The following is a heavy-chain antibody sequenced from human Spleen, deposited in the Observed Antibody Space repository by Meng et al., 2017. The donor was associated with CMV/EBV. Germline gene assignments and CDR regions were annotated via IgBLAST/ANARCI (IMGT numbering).Heavy chain of an antibody. CDR1: GYTFTSYD. Sequence: ASVKVSCKASGYTFTSYDINWVRQATGQGLEWMGWMNPNSGNTGYAQKFQGRVTMTRNTSISTAYMELSSLRSEDTAVYYCARAITIVRGYYYYGMDVWGQGTTVTVSS. J-gene: IGHJ6*02. CDR3: ARAITIVRGYYYYGMDV. CDR2: MNPNSGNT. V-gene: IGHV1-8*01. D-gene: IGHD3-10*01.